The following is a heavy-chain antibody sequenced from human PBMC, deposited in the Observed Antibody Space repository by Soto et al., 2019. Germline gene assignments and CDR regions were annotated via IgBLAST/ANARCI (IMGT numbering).Heavy chain of an antibody. CDR1: GFTFSSYG. D-gene: IGHD4-17*01. V-gene: IGHV3-23*01. CDR3: ATDHSSGDYPVYNAFDI. CDR2: IIGSVGST. J-gene: IGHJ3*02. Sequence: EVQLLDSGGGLVQPGGSLIISCAASGFTFSSYGMIWVRQAPGNGLEWGSIIIGSVGSTYYADSVKGRFTITRVNSKNTLYLHNNSQRAKDTTVYYCATDHSSGDYPVYNAFDICGQGTVVTVSS.